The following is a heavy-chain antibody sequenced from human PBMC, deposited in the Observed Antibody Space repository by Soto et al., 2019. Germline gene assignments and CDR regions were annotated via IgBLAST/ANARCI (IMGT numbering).Heavy chain of an antibody. D-gene: IGHD6-13*01. CDR1: GFSLSTSGVG. CDR3: AHRLIGSSWSYYYYYYMDV. Sequence: GSGPTLVNPTQTLTLTCTFSGFSLSTSGVGVGWIRQPPGKALEWLALIYWDDDKRYSPSLKSRLTITKDTSKNQVVLTMTNMDPVDTATYYCAHRLIGSSWSYYYYYYMDVWGKGTTVTVSS. CDR2: IYWDDDK. J-gene: IGHJ6*03. V-gene: IGHV2-5*02.